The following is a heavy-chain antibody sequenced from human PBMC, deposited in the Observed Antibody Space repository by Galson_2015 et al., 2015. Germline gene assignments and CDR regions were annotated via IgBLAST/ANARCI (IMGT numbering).Heavy chain of an antibody. V-gene: IGHV3-13*01. CDR2: IGTAGDT. Sequence: SLRLSCAASRFTFSSYDMHWVRQATGKGLEWVSAIGTAGDTYYPGSVKGRFTISRENAKNSLYLQMNSLRAGDTALYHCARGVGATGVDAFDIWGRGTMVTVSS. J-gene: IGHJ3*02. D-gene: IGHD1-26*01. CDR3: ARGVGATGVDAFDI. CDR1: RFTFSSYD.